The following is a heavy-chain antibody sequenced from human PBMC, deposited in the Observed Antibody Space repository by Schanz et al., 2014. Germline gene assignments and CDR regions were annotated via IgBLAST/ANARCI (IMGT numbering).Heavy chain of an antibody. CDR1: GYSFISHA. CDR3: ARVSMEFKRGKSYYYDMDV. J-gene: IGHJ6*03. CDR2: INAANGNT. V-gene: IGHV1-3*01. Sequence: QVQLVQSGAEVKKPGASVKVSCKASGYSFISHAIHWVRQAPGQRLEWMGWINAANGNTRYSQKFQGRVTRTRDTSASTAYMELSSLRSEDTAVYVCARVSMEFKRGKSYYYDMDVWGRGTTVAVSS. D-gene: IGHD3-10*01.